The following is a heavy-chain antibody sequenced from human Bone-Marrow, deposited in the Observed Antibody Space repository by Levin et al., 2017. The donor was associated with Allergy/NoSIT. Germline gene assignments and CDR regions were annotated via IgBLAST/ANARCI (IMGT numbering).Heavy chain of an antibody. CDR3: ARRDIVLAVYVLLCIGQYYFYRDV. V-gene: IGHV5-51*01. D-gene: IGHD2-8*02. CDR2: IYPGDSDT. Sequence: KVSSESSAYNFTNYWIGWVRQMPGKGLEWMGIIYPGDSDTRYSPSFQGLVTISAVKSVRTAYLQWSSLKASATAMYRCARRDIVLAVYVLLCIGQYYFYRDVWGEGTTVTVAS. CDR1: AYNFTNYW. J-gene: IGHJ6*03.